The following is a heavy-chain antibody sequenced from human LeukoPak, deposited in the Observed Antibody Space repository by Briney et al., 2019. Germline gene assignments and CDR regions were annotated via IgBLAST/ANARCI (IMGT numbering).Heavy chain of an antibody. CDR3: ARMDGGILPFSDAFDI. CDR2: IKQDGSEK. V-gene: IGHV3-7*01. Sequence: GGSLRLSCAVSGFTFSNYWMSWVRQAPGKGLEWVANIKQDGSEKYYVDSVKGRFTISRDNAKNSLYLQMNSLRAEDTAVYYCARMDGGILPFSDAFDIWGQGTMVTVSS. J-gene: IGHJ3*02. D-gene: IGHD3-16*01. CDR1: GFTFSNYW.